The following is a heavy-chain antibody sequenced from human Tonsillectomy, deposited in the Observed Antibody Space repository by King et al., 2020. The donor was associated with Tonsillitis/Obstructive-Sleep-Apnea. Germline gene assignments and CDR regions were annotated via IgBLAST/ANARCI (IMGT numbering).Heavy chain of an antibody. CDR1: GFTFSDFY. V-gene: IGHV3-11*05. CDR2: ITSSSSFT. Sequence: VKLVESGGGLVKPGGSLRLSCVASGFTFSDFYMSWIRQAPGKGLEWVSYITSSSSFTNYADSVTGRFTISRDNAKNSLFLQINSLRAEDTAVYYCARDSNWNGDDVFDIWGQGTMVTVSS. D-gene: IGHD1-1*01. J-gene: IGHJ3*02. CDR3: ARDSNWNGDDVFDI.